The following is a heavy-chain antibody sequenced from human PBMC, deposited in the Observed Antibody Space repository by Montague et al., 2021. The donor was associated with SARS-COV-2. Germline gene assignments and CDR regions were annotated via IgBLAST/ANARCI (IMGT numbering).Heavy chain of an antibody. CDR3: AREGEGYSSSWWIDY. Sequence: SETLSLTCTVSGGSISSYNWSWIRQPPGTGLEWIGNINYSGSTNXXPSLKSRVTISVDTYKNQFSLKLSSVTAADTAVYYCAREGEGYSSSWWIDYWGQGTLVTVSS. CDR2: INYSGST. CDR1: GGSISSYN. V-gene: IGHV4-59*01. D-gene: IGHD6-13*01. J-gene: IGHJ4*02.